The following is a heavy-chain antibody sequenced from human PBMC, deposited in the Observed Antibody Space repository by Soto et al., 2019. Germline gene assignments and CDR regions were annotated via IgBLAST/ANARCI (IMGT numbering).Heavy chain of an antibody. D-gene: IGHD3-10*01. V-gene: IGHV1-69*13. CDR1: GGTFSSYA. Sequence: SVKVSCNASGGTFSSYAISWVRQAPGQGLEWMGGIIPIFGTANYAQKFQGRVTITADESTSTAYMELSSLRSEDTAVYYCASPGERATLYYYGSGPRPYYYGMDVWGQGTTVTVSS. CDR3: ASPGERATLYYYGSGPRPYYYGMDV. CDR2: IIPIFGTA. J-gene: IGHJ6*02.